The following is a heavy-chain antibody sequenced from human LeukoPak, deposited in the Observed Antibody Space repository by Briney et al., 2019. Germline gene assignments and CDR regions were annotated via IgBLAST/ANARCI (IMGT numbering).Heavy chain of an antibody. D-gene: IGHD4-17*01. Sequence: TLSLTCTVSGGSISSGSYYWSWIRQPAGKGLEWIGRIYTSGSTNYNPSLKSRVTISVDTSKNQFSLKLSSVTAADTAVYYCARAMTTVTYFFDYWGQGTLVTVSS. J-gene: IGHJ4*02. V-gene: IGHV4-61*02. CDR3: ARAMTTVTYFFDY. CDR2: IYTSGST. CDR1: GGSISSGSYY.